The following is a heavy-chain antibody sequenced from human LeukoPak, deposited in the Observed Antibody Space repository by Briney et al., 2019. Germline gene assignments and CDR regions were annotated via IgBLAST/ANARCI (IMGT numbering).Heavy chain of an antibody. D-gene: IGHD2-15*01. J-gene: IGHJ6*03. CDR1: SFIFNNYG. CDR3: ARAASGGSSFFYMDV. Sequence: GSSVKVSCKASSFIFNNYGISWVRQAPGQGLEWMGWISVYNDNTKYSQNLQGRVTLTTDKSTNTAYMELRSLRSDDTAIYYCARAASGGSSFFYMDVWGKGTTVTISS. V-gene: IGHV1-18*01. CDR2: ISVYNDNT.